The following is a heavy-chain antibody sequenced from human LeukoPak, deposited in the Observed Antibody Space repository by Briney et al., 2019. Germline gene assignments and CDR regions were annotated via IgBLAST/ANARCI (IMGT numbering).Heavy chain of an antibody. J-gene: IGHJ4*02. CDR3: ARRLGSGSTGGYFDY. D-gene: IGHD6-19*01. CDR1: GGSISSSSDY. CDR2: IHYSGST. V-gene: IGHV4-39*01. Sequence: SETLSLTCTVSGGSISSSSDYWGWIRQPPGKGLEWTGSIHYSGSTYYNPSLKSRVTVSVDTSKNQFSLKLSSVTAADTAVYYCARRLGSGSTGGYFDYWGQGTLVTASS.